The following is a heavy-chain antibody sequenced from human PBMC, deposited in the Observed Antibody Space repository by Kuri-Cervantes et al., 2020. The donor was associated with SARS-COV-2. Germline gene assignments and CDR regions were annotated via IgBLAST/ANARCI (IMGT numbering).Heavy chain of an antibody. CDR1: GFTFNNYW. D-gene: IGHD5-12*01. CDR3: ARQATVANPDY. V-gene: IGHV3-74*01. Sequence: ETLSLTCAASGFTFNNYWMHWVRQTPGKGLVWVSRINGDGSSVSYADPVKGRFTISRDSATNTLFLQMTSLRAEDTALYYCARQATVANPDYWGQGTLVTVSS. CDR2: INGDGSSV. J-gene: IGHJ4*02.